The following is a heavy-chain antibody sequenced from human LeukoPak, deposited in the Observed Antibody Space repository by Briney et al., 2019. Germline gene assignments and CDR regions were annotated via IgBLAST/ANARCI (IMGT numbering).Heavy chain of an antibody. Sequence: SETLSLTCTVSGASISSFYWSWIRLPPGKGLEWIGFGHYTGNSKYNPSLRSRVTISADTSKNQFSLRLSSVTAADTAVYYCARHDNRGYYSLQSWGQGALVTVSS. V-gene: IGHV4-59*08. CDR2: GHYTGNS. J-gene: IGHJ5*02. CDR1: GASISSFY. D-gene: IGHD3-22*01. CDR3: ARHDNRGYYSLQS.